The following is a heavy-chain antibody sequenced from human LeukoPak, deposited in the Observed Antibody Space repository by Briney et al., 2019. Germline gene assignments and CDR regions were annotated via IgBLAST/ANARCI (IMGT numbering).Heavy chain of an antibody. V-gene: IGHV4-61*05. CDR3: AKSRSRDGYNNFDY. J-gene: IGHJ4*02. D-gene: IGHD5-24*01. Sequence: SETLSLTCTVSGGSISGSSYYWGWIRQPPGKGLEWIGYIYYSGSTNYNPSLKSRVTISVDTSKNQFSLKLNSVTAADTAVYYCAKSRSRDGYNNFDYWGQGILVTVSS. CDR2: IYYSGST. CDR1: GGSISGSSYY.